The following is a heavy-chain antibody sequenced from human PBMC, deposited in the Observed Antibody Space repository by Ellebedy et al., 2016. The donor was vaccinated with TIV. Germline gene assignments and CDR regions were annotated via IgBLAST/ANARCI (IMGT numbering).Heavy chain of an antibody. Sequence: GGSLRLSCAASGFIFSSYGMHWVRQATGKGLEWVSAIGTAGDTYYPGSVKGRFTISRDNSKNSLYLQMNTLGGEDTAVYYCSTVEWYRSDYWGQGTLVTVSS. CDR2: IGTAGDT. CDR3: STVEWYRSDY. CDR1: GFIFSSYG. V-gene: IGHV3-13*01. J-gene: IGHJ4*02. D-gene: IGHD3-3*01.